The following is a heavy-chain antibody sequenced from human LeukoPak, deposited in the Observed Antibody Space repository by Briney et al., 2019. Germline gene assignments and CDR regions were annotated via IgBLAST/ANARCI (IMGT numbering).Heavy chain of an antibody. D-gene: IGHD1-1*01. CDR3: ARDGYGYNYMDV. J-gene: IGHJ6*03. Sequence: GGSLGLSCAASGFTVSSNFMSWVRQAPGKGLEWVSVIYDGGTTNYADSVKGRFTISRDNSKNTLYLQMNSLRVEDTAVYFCARDGYGYNYMDVWGKGTTVTVSS. V-gene: IGHV3-53*01. CDR1: GFTVSSNF. CDR2: IYDGGTT.